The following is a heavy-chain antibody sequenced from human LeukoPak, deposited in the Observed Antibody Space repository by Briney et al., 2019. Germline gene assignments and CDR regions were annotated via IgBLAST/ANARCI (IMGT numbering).Heavy chain of an antibody. CDR1: GFSFSSYW. CDR3: TRDVHGSSWVDY. V-gene: IGHV3-7*01. CDR2: IKQDGSEK. D-gene: IGHD6-13*01. J-gene: IGHJ4*02. Sequence: GGSLRLSCAASGFSFSSYWMNWVRQAPGKGLEWVANIKQDGSEKYYVDSVKGRFTVSRDNAKNSLYLEINNLRAEDTAVYYCTRDVHGSSWVDYWGRGTLVTVSS.